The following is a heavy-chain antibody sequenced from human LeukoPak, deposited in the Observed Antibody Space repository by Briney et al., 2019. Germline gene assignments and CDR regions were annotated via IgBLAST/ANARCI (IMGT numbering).Heavy chain of an antibody. CDR3: ARVHSGWEPDVGACDI. CDR1: GYIFTGYY. J-gene: IGHJ3*02. V-gene: IGHV1-2*02. D-gene: IGHD1-26*01. CDR2: INPNSGGK. Sequence: AASVNVSCKACGYIFTGYYMHGVRQARGQGLEGMGWINPNSGGKIHPRMFQGGVTLTRDTSISKDYMELSRLRSDDTAVYYCARVHSGWEPDVGACDIWGQGTMVTVSS.